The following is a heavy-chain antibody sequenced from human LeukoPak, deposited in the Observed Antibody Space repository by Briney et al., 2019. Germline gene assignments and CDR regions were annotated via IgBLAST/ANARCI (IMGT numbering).Heavy chain of an antibody. Sequence: KPSETLSLTCAVYGGSFSGYYWSWIRQPPGKGLGWIGEINHSGSTNYNPSLKSRVTIPVDTSKNQFSLKLSSVTAADTAVYYCASRVLRYFDWLPSAEYFQHWGQGTLVTVSS. CDR3: ASRVLRYFDWLPSAEYFQH. J-gene: IGHJ1*01. CDR1: GGSFSGYY. V-gene: IGHV4-34*01. CDR2: INHSGST. D-gene: IGHD3-9*01.